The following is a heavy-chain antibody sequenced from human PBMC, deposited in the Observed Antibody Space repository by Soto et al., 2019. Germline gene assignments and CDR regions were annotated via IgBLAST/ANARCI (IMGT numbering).Heavy chain of an antibody. CDR2: ISHTGST. Sequence: TLSLTCAVSGGSISSGGYSWSWIRQPPGEGLEWIGYISHTGSTYYNPSLKSRVTMSVDRSKNQFSLNLDSVTAADTAVYYCAREVFSAGSSNWFDPWGQGTLVTVSS. D-gene: IGHD2-15*01. CDR3: AREVFSAGSSNWFDP. CDR1: GGSISSGGYS. V-gene: IGHV4-30-2*01. J-gene: IGHJ5*02.